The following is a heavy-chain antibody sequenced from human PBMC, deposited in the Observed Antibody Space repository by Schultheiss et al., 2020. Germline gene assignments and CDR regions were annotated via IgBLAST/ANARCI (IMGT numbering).Heavy chain of an antibody. V-gene: IGHV3-74*01. CDR3: ADIGGVM. D-gene: IGHD3-3*01. Sequence: GGSLRLSCAASGFAFSRHWIHWVRQAPGKGLVWVSRINSEGTSTSYADSVRGRFTISRDNAKNTVYLQMNSLRAEDTAVYYCADIGGVMWGQGTLVTVSS. CDR2: INSEGTST. CDR1: GFAFSRHW. J-gene: IGHJ4*02.